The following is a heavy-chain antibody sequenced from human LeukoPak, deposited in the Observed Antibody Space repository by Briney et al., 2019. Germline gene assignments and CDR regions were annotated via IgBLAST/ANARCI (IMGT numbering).Heavy chain of an antibody. CDR3: AKAGRATMVRGGYMDV. CDR1: AFTFSRYG. CDR2: IRYDGSNK. Sequence: PGGSLRLSCAASAFTFSRYGMHWVRQAPGKGLEWAAFIRYDGSNKYYADSVKGRFTISRDNSKNTLYLQMNSLRAEDTAVYYCAKAGRATMVRGGYMDVWGKGTTVTISS. D-gene: IGHD3-10*01. J-gene: IGHJ6*03. V-gene: IGHV3-30*02.